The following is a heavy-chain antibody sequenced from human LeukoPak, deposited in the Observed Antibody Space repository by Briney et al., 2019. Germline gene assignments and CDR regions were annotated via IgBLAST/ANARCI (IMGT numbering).Heavy chain of an antibody. CDR3: VIMSHTVVPTARIYYYMDI. CDR2: FDPENAKT. J-gene: IGHJ6*03. V-gene: IGHV1-24*01. Sequence: ASVKISCKVSGYILTELSIHWVRQAPGKGLEWMGSFDPENAKTMSAQTFQGRVTMTEDTSTDTAYMELRSLRSDDTAIYYCVIMSHTVVPTARIYYYMDIWGTGTTVIVSS. D-gene: IGHD1-1*01. CDR1: GYILTELS.